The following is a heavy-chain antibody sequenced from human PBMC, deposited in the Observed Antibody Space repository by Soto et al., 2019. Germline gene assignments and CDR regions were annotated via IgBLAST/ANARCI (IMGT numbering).Heavy chain of an antibody. J-gene: IGHJ3*02. D-gene: IGHD3-22*01. Sequence: ASVKVSCKASGGTFSGYAISWVRQAPGQGLEWMGGIIPIFGTANYAQKFQGRVTITADESTSTAYMELSSLRSEDTAVYYCARKNYYDSSGYPIHDPLASWGQRTIV. CDR1: GGTFSGYA. V-gene: IGHV1-69*13. CDR2: IIPIFGTA. CDR3: ARKNYYDSSGYPIHDPLAS.